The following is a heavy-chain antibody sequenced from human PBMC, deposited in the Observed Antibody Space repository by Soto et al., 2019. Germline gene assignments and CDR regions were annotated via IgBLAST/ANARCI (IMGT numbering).Heavy chain of an antibody. Sequence: GGSLRLSCAASGFTFSDYYMSWIRQAPGKGLEWVSYISSSSSYTNYADSVKGRFTISRDNAKNSLYLQMNSLRAEDTAVYYCARDICSSTSCYPSLYNWFAPWGQGTLVTVSS. CDR3: ARDICSSTSCYPSLYNWFAP. CDR1: GFTFSDYY. V-gene: IGHV3-11*06. J-gene: IGHJ5*02. CDR2: ISSSSSYT. D-gene: IGHD2-2*01.